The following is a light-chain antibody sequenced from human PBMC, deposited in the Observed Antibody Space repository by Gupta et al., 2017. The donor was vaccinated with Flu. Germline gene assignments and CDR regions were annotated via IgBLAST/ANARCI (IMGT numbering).Light chain of an antibody. CDR3: SSYTSGSTFYV. Sequence: QSALTQPASVSGSPGQSITISCSGTSSDVGRSDSVSWYQQHPDKAPKRIFFDVTNRPSGFSSRFSGSQSGNTASLTISGLQAEDETDYYCSSYTSGSTFYVFGTGTKVTVL. J-gene: IGLJ1*01. V-gene: IGLV2-14*01. CDR2: DVT. CDR1: SSDVGRSDS.